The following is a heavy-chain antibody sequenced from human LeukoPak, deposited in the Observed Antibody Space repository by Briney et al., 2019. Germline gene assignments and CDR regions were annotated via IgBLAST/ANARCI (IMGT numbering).Heavy chain of an antibody. Sequence: PGGSLRLSCAASGFTFSSYAMSCVRQAPGKGLEWVSAISGNGGSTYYADSVKGRFTISRDDSKNTLFLQMNSLRVEDTAVYYCASRPLAGSFIVPLHYWGQGTLVTVSS. J-gene: IGHJ4*02. CDR2: ISGNGGST. CDR1: GFTFSSYA. CDR3: ASRPLAGSFIVPLHY. D-gene: IGHD2-15*01. V-gene: IGHV3-23*01.